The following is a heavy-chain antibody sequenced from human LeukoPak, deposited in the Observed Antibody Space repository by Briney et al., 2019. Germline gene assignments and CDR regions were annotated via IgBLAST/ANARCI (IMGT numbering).Heavy chain of an antibody. J-gene: IGHJ4*02. D-gene: IGHD3-22*01. CDR3: ARAYDSSGSTGGY. Sequence: PGGSLRLSCAASGLTFSNYGMHWVRQAPGKGLEWVGLISYDGSNEYYADSVKGRFTISRDNSKNTMYVQMNSLRAEDTAVYYCARAYDSSGSTGGYWGQGTLVTVSS. V-gene: IGHV3-30*03. CDR1: GLTFSNYG. CDR2: ISYDGSNE.